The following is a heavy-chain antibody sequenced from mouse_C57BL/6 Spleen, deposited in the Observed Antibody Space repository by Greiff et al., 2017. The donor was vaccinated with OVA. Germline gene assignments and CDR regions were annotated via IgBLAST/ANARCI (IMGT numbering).Heavy chain of an antibody. Sequence: EVKVVESGPELVKPGASVKISCKASGYSFTGYYMNWVKQSPEKSLEWIGEINPSTGGTTYNQKFKAKATLTVDKSSSTAYMQLKSLTSEDSAVYYCARGSPWYFDVWGTGTTVTVSS. CDR1: GYSFTGYY. V-gene: IGHV1-42*01. CDR2: INPSTGGT. J-gene: IGHJ1*03. CDR3: ARGSPWYFDV.